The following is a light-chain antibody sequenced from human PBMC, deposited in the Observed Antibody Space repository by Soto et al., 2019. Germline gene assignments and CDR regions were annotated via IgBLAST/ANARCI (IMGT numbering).Light chain of an antibody. J-gene: IGKJ1*01. Sequence: ELVLTQSPGTLSLSPGERATLSCRASQSVSSSYLAWYQQKPGQAPRLLIYGASSRATGIPDRFSGSGSGTDFTLTISRLEPEDFAVYYCQQYGGSVQTFGQGTKWIS. CDR1: QSVSSSY. V-gene: IGKV3-20*01. CDR3: QQYGGSVQT. CDR2: GAS.